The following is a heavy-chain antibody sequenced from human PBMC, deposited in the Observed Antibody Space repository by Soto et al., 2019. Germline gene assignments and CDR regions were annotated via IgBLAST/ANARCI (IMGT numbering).Heavy chain of an antibody. CDR1: WFTFTSAA. CDR3: AADTDTGYYSDSSATNDDFDI. J-gene: IGHJ3*02. V-gene: IGHV1-58*01. CDR2: IVVGSVKT. Sequence: SVXVAFKASWFTFTSAAVHCFLEARGQRLEGIGWIVVGSVKTNYAQKFQERVTITRDMSTSTAYMELSSLRSEDTAVYYCAADTDTGYYSDSSATNDDFDIWGPGTMV. D-gene: IGHD3-22*01.